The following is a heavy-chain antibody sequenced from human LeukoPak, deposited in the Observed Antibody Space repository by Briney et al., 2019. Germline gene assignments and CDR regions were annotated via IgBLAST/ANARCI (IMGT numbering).Heavy chain of an antibody. V-gene: IGHV3-23*01. D-gene: IGHD3-16*01. CDR3: AAQGVFSHGGY. CDR1: GFTFSSYA. Sequence: GGSLRLSCAASGFTFSSYAMSWVRQAPGEGLEWVSAISGSGGTTYYADSVKGRFTISRDTSKNTLYLQMNSLRAEDTAVYYCAAQGVFSHGGYWGQGTLVTVSS. CDR2: ISGSGGTT. J-gene: IGHJ4*02.